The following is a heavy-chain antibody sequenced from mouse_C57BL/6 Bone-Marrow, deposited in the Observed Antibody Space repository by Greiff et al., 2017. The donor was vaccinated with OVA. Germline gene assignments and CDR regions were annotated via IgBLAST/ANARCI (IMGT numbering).Heavy chain of an antibody. J-gene: IGHJ2*01. CDR3: ARWIPSLGYFDY. CDR1: GYTFTGYW. D-gene: IGHD3-1*01. CDR2: ILPGSGST. Sequence: QVQLQQSGAELMKPGASVKLSCKATGYTFTGYWIEWVKQRPGHGLEWIGEILPGSGSTNYNEKFKGKATFTADTSSNTAYMQLSSLTTEDSAIYDCARWIPSLGYFDYWGQGTTLTVSS. V-gene: IGHV1-9*01.